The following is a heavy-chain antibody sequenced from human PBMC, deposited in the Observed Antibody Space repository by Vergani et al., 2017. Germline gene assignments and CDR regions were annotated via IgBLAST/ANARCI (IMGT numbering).Heavy chain of an antibody. CDR3: ARVIAVAGLTNVFGY. J-gene: IGHJ4*02. D-gene: IGHD6-19*01. CDR2: INPNSGVT. V-gene: IGHV1-2*02. CDR1: GYTFTGYY. Sequence: QVPLVQSGAEVKKPGALVKVFCKASGYTFTGYYMHLVRQAPGQGVEWMGWINPNSGVTNYAQKFQGMVTISRDTSISTAYMELSRLRSDDTAVYYCARVIAVAGLTNVFGYWGQGTLVTVSS.